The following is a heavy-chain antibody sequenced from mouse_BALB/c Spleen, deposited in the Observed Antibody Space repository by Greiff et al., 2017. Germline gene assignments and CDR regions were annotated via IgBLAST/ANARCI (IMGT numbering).Heavy chain of an antibody. CDR1: GYTFTSYW. D-gene: IGHD2-1*01. J-gene: IGHJ4*01. Sequence: QVQLQQSGAELAKPGASVKMSCKASGYTFTSYWMHWVKQRPGQGLEWIGYINPSTGYTEYNQKFKDKATLTADKSSSTAYMQLSSLTSEDSAVYYCARKGDGNYEFDYWGQGTSVTVSS. CDR2: INPSTGYT. V-gene: IGHV1-7*01. CDR3: ARKGDGNYEFDY.